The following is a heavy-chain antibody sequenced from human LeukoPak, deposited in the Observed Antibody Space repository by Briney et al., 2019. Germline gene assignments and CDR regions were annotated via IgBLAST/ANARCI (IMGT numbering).Heavy chain of an antibody. CDR1: GFTFSSYA. CDR2: ISYDGSNK. CDR3: ARGTVLRYFDWSGYDY. J-gene: IGHJ4*02. V-gene: IGHV3-30-3*01. D-gene: IGHD3-9*01. Sequence: PGRSLRLSCAASGFTFSSYAMHWVRQAPGKGLEWVAVISYDGSNKYYADSVKGRFTISRDNSKNTLYLQMNSLRAEDTAVYYCARGTVLRYFDWSGYDYWGQGALVTVSS.